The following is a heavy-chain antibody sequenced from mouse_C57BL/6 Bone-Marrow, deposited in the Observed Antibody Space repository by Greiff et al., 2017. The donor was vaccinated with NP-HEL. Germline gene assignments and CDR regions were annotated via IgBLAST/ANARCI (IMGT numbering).Heavy chain of an antibody. V-gene: IGHV1-81*01. Sequence: VQLQQSGAELVRPGASVKLSCKASGYTFTSYGISWVKQSTGQGLEWIGEIYPRSGNIYYNDKFKGKVTLTADNSSSTAYMELRRLTSEDSAVYVCACDCYGSLSYFDYWGQGTTLTVSS. J-gene: IGHJ2*01. D-gene: IGHD1-1*01. CDR3: ACDCYGSLSYFDY. CDR2: IYPRSGNI. CDR1: GYTFTSYG.